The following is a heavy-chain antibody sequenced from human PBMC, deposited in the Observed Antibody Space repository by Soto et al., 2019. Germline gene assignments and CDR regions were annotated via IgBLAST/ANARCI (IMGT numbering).Heavy chain of an antibody. D-gene: IGHD3-22*01. Sequence: KASETLSLTCTVSGGSISSYYWSWIRQPAGKGLEWIGRIYTSGSTNYNPSLKSRVTMSVDTSKNQFSLKLSSVTAADTAVYYCARDLTLYDSSGYYPWGQGTLVTVSS. V-gene: IGHV4-4*07. CDR2: IYTSGST. CDR1: GGSISSYY. CDR3: ARDLTLYDSSGYYP. J-gene: IGHJ5*02.